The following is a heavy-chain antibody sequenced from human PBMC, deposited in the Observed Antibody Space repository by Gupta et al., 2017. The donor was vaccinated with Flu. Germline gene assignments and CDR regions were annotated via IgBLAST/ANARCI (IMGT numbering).Heavy chain of an antibody. CDR3: ARVVRSDSSGYYGYYYYGMDV. CDR1: GGSFSCGGYY. V-gene: IGHV4-31*03. CDR2: IYYSGST. D-gene: IGHD3-22*01. Sequence: QVQLQESGPGLVKPSQTLSLTCTVSGGSFSCGGYYWSWIRQPPGKGLEWIGYIYYSGSTYYNPSLKSRVTISVDTSKNQFSLKLSSVTAADTAVYYCARVVRSDSSGYYGYYYYGMDVWGQGTTVTVSS. J-gene: IGHJ6*02.